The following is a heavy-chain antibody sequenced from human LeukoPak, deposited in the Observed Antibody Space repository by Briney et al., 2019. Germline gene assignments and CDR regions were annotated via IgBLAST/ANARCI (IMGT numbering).Heavy chain of an antibody. CDR2: ISAYNGNT. Sequence: ASVKVSCKASGYTFTSYGISWVRQAPGQGLEWMGWISAYNGNTKYAQKFQGRVTMTTDTSTSTGQMELRSLRSDDTAVYYCARSPLEWLLMETWGQGTLVTVSS. V-gene: IGHV1-18*01. J-gene: IGHJ5*02. D-gene: IGHD3-3*01. CDR1: GYTFTSYG. CDR3: ARSPLEWLLMET.